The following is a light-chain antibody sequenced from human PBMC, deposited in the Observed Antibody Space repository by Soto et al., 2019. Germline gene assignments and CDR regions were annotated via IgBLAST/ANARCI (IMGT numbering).Light chain of an antibody. J-gene: IGKJ4*01. CDR1: QTVRNNY. Sequence: EFVLTQSPGTLSLSPGERATLSCRASQTVRNNYLAWYQQKPGQAPRLLIYDASSRATGIPDRFSGGGSGTDFTLTLSRLEPEDFAVYYCQQFSSYPLTVGGGTKVEIK. V-gene: IGKV3-20*01. CDR3: QQFSSYPLT. CDR2: DAS.